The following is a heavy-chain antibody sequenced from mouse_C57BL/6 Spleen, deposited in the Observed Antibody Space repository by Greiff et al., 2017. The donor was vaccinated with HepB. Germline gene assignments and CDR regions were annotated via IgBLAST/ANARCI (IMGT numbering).Heavy chain of an antibody. CDR2: IDPSDSYT. CDR1: GYTFTSYW. J-gene: IGHJ2*01. V-gene: IGHV1-69*01. Sequence: VQLQQPGAELVMPGASVKLSCKASGYTFTSYWMHWVKQRPGQGLEWIGEIDPSDSYTNYNQKFKGKSTLTVDKSSSTAYMQLSSLTSEDSAVYYCERLYYFDYWGQGTTLTVSS. CDR3: ERLYYFDY.